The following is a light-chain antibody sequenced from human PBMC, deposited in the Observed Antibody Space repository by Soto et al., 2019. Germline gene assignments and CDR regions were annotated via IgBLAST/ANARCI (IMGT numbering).Light chain of an antibody. CDR2: GTS. Sequence: EIVLTQSPGTLSLSPGERATLSCRASQSVSTTYLGWYQQKPGQATRLLVYGTSRRATGIPDRFSGSGSGTYFTLTISSREPEDFAVYYCQQYGSSPPRYTFGQGTKLEI. J-gene: IGKJ2*01. CDR3: QQYGSSPPRYT. V-gene: IGKV3-20*01. CDR1: QSVSTTY.